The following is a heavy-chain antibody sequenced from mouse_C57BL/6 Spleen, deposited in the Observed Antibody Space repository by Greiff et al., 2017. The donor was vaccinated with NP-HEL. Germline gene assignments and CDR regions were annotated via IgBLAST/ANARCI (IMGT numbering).Heavy chain of an antibody. CDR1: GYTFTSYW. D-gene: IGHD2-2*01. CDR3: SRGYEYYYAMDY. V-gene: IGHV1-7*01. J-gene: IGHJ4*01. Sequence: VQLQQSGAELAKPGASVKLSCKASGYTFTSYWMHWVKQRPGPGLEWIGEINPRSGNTKYNQKFKDKAKLTADKSSSTAYMQLSSLTYEDSAVYYCSRGYEYYYAMDYWGQGTSVTVSS. CDR2: INPRSGNT.